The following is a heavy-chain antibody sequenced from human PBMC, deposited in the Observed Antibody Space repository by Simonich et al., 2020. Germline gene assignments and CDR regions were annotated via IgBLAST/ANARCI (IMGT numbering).Heavy chain of an antibody. Sequence: QVQLQESGPGLVKPSETLSLTCAVSGYSISSGYYWGWIRQPPGKGLGWIGRIYHRGRTYYNPSLKSRVTISVDTSKNQFSLKLSSVTAADTAVYYCARVGYSNYYYYGMDVWGQGTTVTVSS. CDR2: IYHRGRT. V-gene: IGHV4-38-2*01. D-gene: IGHD6-13*01. J-gene: IGHJ6*02. CDR3: ARVGYSNYYYYGMDV. CDR1: GYSISSGYY.